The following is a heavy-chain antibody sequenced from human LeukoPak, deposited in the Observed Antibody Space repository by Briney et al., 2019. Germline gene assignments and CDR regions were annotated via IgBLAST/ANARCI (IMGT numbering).Heavy chain of an antibody. CDR3: ARGLRYCSSTSCYAFDY. CDR2: INPNSGGT. Sequence: ASVKVSCKASGYTFSAYYMHWVRQAPGQGLEWMGWINPNSGGTNFAQKFQGRVTMTRNTSISTAYMELSSLRSEDTAVYYCARGLRYCSSTSCYAFDYWGQGTLVTVSS. V-gene: IGHV1-2*02. J-gene: IGHJ4*02. D-gene: IGHD2-2*01. CDR1: GYTFSAYY.